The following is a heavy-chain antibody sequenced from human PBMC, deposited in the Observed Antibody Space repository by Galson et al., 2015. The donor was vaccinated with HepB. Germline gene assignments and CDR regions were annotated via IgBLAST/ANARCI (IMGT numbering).Heavy chain of an antibody. J-gene: IGHJ3*02. CDR2: IYYSGST. Sequence: TLSLTCAVSGGSISSGGYSWSWIRQPPGKGLEWIGYIYYSGSTYYNPSLKSRVTISVDTSKNQFSLKLSSVTAADTAVYYCARVLRQQQPTRDDAFDIWGQGTMVTVSS. CDR3: ARVLRQQQPTRDDAFDI. D-gene: IGHD6-13*01. V-gene: IGHV4-30-4*07. CDR1: GGSISSGGYS.